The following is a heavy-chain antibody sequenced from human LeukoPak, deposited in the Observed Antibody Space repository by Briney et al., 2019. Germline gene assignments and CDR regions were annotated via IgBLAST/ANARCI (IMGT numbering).Heavy chain of an antibody. CDR2: IYSGGST. CDR1: GFTVSSNY. CDR3: ARDLYSSSWYRSYGMDV. J-gene: IGHJ6*02. V-gene: IGHV3-66*01. Sequence: PGGSLRLSCAASGFTVSSNYMSWVRQAPGKGLEWVSVIYSGGSTYYADSVKGRFTISRDNSKNTLYLQMNSLRAEDTAVYYCARDLYSSSWYRSYGMDVWGQGTTVTVSS. D-gene: IGHD6-13*01.